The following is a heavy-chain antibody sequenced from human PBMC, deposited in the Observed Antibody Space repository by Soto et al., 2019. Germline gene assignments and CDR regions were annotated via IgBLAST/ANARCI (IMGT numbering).Heavy chain of an antibody. Sequence: QVQLVESGGGEVQPGRSLTISCAASGFTFSTYGMHWVRQTPGKGLEWVAVISYDGTNKFYSDSVKGRFTISRDNFKNTLTLQMNRLRAYDTAVYSCAKDLQSYGDYDYYCHGMDVLGLGTRVTVSS. CDR2: ISYDGTNK. J-gene: IGHJ6*02. V-gene: IGHV3-30*18. CDR1: GFTFSTYG. D-gene: IGHD4-17*01. CDR3: AKDLQSYGDYDYYCHGMDV.